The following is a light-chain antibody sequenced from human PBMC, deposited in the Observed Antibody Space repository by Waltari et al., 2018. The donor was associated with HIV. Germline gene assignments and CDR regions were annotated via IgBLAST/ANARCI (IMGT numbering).Light chain of an antibody. J-gene: IGLJ3*02. Sequence: QSLLTQPPSVSAAPGQKVSISCSGSTSNIGDNFLSWFQQFPGTAPKLLIYEDDKRPSGIPDRFTGFKSGTSATLVITGLQTGDEAVYYCGTWDTSLSAVVFGGGTNLTVL. V-gene: IGLV1-51*02. CDR2: EDD. CDR1: TSNIGDNF. CDR3: GTWDTSLSAVV.